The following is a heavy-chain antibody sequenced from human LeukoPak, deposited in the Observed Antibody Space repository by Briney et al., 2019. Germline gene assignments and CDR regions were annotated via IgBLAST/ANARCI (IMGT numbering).Heavy chain of an antibody. CDR2: IYTSGST. CDR3: ARRYYYDSHHTNAFDI. CDR1: GDSISSGSYY. Sequence: SQTLSLTCTVSGDSISSGSYYWSWIRQPAGKGLEWIGRIYTSGSTKYNPSLKSRVTISVDTSKNQFSLKLSSVTAADTAVYYCARRYYYDSHHTNAFDIWGQGTMVTVSS. J-gene: IGHJ3*02. D-gene: IGHD3-22*01. V-gene: IGHV4-61*02.